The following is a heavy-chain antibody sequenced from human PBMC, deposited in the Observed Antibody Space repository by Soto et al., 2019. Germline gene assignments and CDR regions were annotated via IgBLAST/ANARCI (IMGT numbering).Heavy chain of an antibody. CDR3: ARASWDRVRGVKEFDS. CDR1: GYTFTNDY. CDR2: INPSTRTT. V-gene: IGHV1-46*01. Sequence: QVQLVQSGAEVKKPGASVKVSCKASGYTFTNDYMHWVRQAPGQGLEWMGIINPSTRTTSYAQKFQGRVTITTNTYTSTVHMELSSLISDDTAVYYCARASWDRVRGVKEFDSWGQGTLVTVSS. D-gene: IGHD3-10*01. J-gene: IGHJ4*02.